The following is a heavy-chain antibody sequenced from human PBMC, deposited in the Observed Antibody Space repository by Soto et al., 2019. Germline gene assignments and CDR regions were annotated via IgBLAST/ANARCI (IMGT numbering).Heavy chain of an antibody. Sequence: SETLSLTCTVSGGSIRSSAYYWGWIRQPPGKGLEWIGSIYYSGSTYYNPSLKSRVTISVDTSKNQFSLKLSSVTAADTAVYYCARQGAYGDYGRYYFDYWGQGTLVTVSS. CDR2: IYYSGST. J-gene: IGHJ4*02. D-gene: IGHD4-17*01. CDR3: ARQGAYGDYGRYYFDY. CDR1: GGSIRSSAYY. V-gene: IGHV4-39*01.